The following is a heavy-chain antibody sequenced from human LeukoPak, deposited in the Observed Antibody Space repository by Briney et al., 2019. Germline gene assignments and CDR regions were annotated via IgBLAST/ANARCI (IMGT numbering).Heavy chain of an antibody. Sequence: ASVKVSCKASGYAFTSYGIRWVRKAPGQGLEWMVWISAYNGNTNYAQKLQGRVTMTTDTSTSTAYMELRSLRSDDTAVYYCARADTATGWFDPWGQGTLVTVSS. V-gene: IGHV1-18*01. D-gene: IGHD5-18*01. CDR3: ARADTATGWFDP. J-gene: IGHJ5*02. CDR2: ISAYNGNT. CDR1: GYAFTSYG.